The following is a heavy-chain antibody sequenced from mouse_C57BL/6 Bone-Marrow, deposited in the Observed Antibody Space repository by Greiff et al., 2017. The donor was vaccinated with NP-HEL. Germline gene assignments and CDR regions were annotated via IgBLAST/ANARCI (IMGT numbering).Heavy chain of an antibody. CDR3: ARSYGNYVGYAMDY. J-gene: IGHJ4*01. V-gene: IGHV1-81*01. Sequence: QVQLQQSGAELARPGASVKLSCKASGYTFTSYGISWVKQRTGQGLEWIGEIYPRSGNTYYNEKFKGKATLTADKSSSTAYMELRSLTSEDSAVYFCARSYGNYVGYAMDYWGQGTSVTVSS. CDR1: GYTFTSYG. CDR2: IYPRSGNT. D-gene: IGHD2-1*01.